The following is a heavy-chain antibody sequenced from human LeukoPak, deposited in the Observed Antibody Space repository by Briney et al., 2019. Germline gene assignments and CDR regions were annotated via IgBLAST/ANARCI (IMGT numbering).Heavy chain of an antibody. V-gene: IGHV3-48*04. D-gene: IGHD3-10*01. CDR1: GFTFSNYS. CDR3: ARDKRGSYYYYYMDV. Sequence: GGSLRLTCAASGFTFSNYSMNWVRQAPGKGLEWVSYISSSSSTIYYADSVKGRFTISRDNAKNSLYLQMNSLRAEDTAVYYCARDKRGSYYYYYMDVWGKGTTVTVSS. CDR2: ISSSSSTI. J-gene: IGHJ6*03.